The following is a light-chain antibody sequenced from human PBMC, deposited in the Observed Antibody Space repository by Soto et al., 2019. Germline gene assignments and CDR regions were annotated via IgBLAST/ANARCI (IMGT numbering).Light chain of an antibody. CDR1: SSNIGAGYD. CDR2: GNS. J-gene: IGLJ2*01. Sequence: QSVLTQPPSVSGAPGQRVTIPCTGSSSNIGAGYDVHWYQQFPRTAPKVLIYGNSNRPSGVPDRFSGSKSGTSASLAITGLQAEDEAHYYCQSSDNSLSVIFGGGTKLTVL. V-gene: IGLV1-40*01. CDR3: QSSDNSLSVI.